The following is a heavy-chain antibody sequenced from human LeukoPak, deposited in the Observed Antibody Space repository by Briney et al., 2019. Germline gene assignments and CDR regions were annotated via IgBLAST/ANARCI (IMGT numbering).Heavy chain of an antibody. CDR3: AKDSNYYDSSGYYYKRLHDAFDI. D-gene: IGHD3-22*01. Sequence: GGSLRLSCAASGFTFSSYAMSWVRQAPGKGLEWVSAISGSGGSTYYADSVKGRFTISRDNSKNTLYLQMNSLRAEDTAVYYGAKDSNYYDSSGYYYKRLHDAFDIWGQGTMVTVSS. CDR1: GFTFSSYA. J-gene: IGHJ3*02. CDR2: ISGSGGST. V-gene: IGHV3-23*01.